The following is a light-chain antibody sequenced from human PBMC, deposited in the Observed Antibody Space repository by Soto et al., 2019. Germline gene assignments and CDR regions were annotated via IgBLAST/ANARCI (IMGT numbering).Light chain of an antibody. V-gene: IGKV1-39*01. CDR1: QSIGTS. J-gene: IGKJ3*01. CDR3: QQSYTAPFT. CDR2: SAS. Sequence: DFQKTQSPSSLSASVRDIVSITCRASQSIGTSLNWYQQKPGKAPKLLIYSASTLQAGGPSRFSGSGSGTDFTLTISSLQPEDFATYYCQQSYTAPFTFGPGTKVDVK.